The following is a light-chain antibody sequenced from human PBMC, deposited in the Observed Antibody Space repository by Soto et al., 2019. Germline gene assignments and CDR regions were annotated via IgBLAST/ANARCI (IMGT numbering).Light chain of an antibody. Sequence: DVQMTQSPSSLSASIGDRATLTCRASQNIAEFLNWYQVKSDKGPKLLIYGTSTLQGGVISRFSGGGSGTEFTLSISNLHPEDFAVYYCQQFYSPVLSFGGGTRVELK. CDR1: QNIAEF. CDR2: GTS. J-gene: IGKJ4*01. CDR3: QQFYSPVLS. V-gene: IGKV1-39*01.